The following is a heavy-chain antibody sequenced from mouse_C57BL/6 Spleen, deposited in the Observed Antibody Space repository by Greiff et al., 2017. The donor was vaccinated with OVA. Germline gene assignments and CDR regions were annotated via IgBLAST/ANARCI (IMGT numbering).Heavy chain of an antibody. CDR1: GYTFTSYW. Sequence: VQLQQPGAELVRPGTSVKLSCKASGYTFTSYWMHWVKQRPGQGLEWIGVIDPSDSYTNYNQKFKGKATLTVDTSSSTAYMQLSSLTSEDSAVYYCARGELRHWYFDVWGTGTTVTVSS. CDR2: IDPSDSYT. CDR3: ARGELRHWYFDV. D-gene: IGHD2-12*01. J-gene: IGHJ1*03. V-gene: IGHV1-59*01.